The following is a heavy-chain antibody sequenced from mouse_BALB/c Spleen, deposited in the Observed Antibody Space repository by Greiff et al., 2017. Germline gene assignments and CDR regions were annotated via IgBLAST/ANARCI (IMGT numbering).Heavy chain of an antibody. D-gene: IGHD2-2*01. V-gene: IGHV10-1*02. CDR3: VRQSYGYDGFAY. Sequence: EVKVVESGGGLVQPKGSLKLSCAASGFTFNTYAMNWVRQAPGKGLEWVARIRSKSNNYATYYADSVKDRFTISRDDSQSMLYLQMNNLKTEDTAMYYCVRQSYGYDGFAYWGQGTLVTVSA. J-gene: IGHJ3*01. CDR2: IRSKSNNYAT. CDR1: GFTFNTYA.